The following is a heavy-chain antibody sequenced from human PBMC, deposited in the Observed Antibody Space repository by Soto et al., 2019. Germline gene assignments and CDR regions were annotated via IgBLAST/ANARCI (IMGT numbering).Heavy chain of an antibody. CDR1: GFTFSSYS. D-gene: IGHD6-19*01. CDR3: GRLKSVAAPFDY. CDR2: ISSSSSYI. V-gene: IGHV3-21*01. J-gene: IGHJ4*02. Sequence: GGSLRLSCAASGFTFSSYSMNWVRQAPGKGLEWVSSISSSSSYIYYADSVKGRLTISRDNAKNSLYLQMNSLRAEDTAVYYCGRLKSVAAPFDYWGPGTLVTVSS.